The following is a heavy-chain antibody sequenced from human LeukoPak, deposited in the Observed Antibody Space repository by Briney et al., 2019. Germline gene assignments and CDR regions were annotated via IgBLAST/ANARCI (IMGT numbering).Heavy chain of an antibody. CDR2: INAGNGNT. Sequence: ASVKVSFKASGYTFTSYAMHWVRQAPGQRLEWMGWINAGNGNTKYSQKFQGRVTITRDTSASTAYMELSSLRSEDTAVYYCARVGATVPRYFDYWGQGTLVTVSS. D-gene: IGHD1-26*01. J-gene: IGHJ4*02. CDR1: GYTFTSYA. CDR3: ARVGATVPRYFDY. V-gene: IGHV1-3*01.